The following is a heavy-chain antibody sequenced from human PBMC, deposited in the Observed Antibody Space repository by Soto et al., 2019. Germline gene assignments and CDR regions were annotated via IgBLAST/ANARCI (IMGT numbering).Heavy chain of an antibody. D-gene: IGHD5-12*01. V-gene: IGHV4-34*01. CDR2: INHSGST. CDR1: GGSFSGYY. Sequence: SETLSLTCAVYGGSFSGYYWSWIRQPPGKGLEWIGEINHSGSTNYNPSLKSRVTISVDTSKNQFSLKLSSVTAADTAVYYCARLPSLDIVATNSPLSLYYFDYWGQGTLVTAPQ. J-gene: IGHJ4*02. CDR3: ARLPSLDIVATNSPLSLYYFDY.